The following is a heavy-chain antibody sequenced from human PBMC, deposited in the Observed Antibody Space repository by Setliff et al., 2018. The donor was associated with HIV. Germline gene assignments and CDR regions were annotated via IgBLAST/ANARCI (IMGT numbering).Heavy chain of an antibody. CDR1: GGSMSSYF. V-gene: IGHV4-59*01. Sequence: PSETLSLTCTVSGGSMSSYFWSWIRQSPGKGLEWIGYIYNSGGTNYNPSLKSRVTISLDTSKNQFSLNTLRPEDTAVYYCASARIPTGGTSTSLDYWGQGALVTSPQ. D-gene: IGHD1-1*01. J-gene: IGHJ4*02. CDR2: IYNSGGT. CDR3: ASARIPTGGTSTSLDY.